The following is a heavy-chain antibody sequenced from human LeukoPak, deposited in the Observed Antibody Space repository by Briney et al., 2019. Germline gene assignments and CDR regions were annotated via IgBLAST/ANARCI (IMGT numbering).Heavy chain of an antibody. CDR3: ARASGYSGSRRSFDP. Sequence: QPGGSLRLSCAASGYTVSSNYMSWVRQAPGKGLEWVSFIYTAGNTYYADFVKGRFTISRHTSKNTLHLQMNSLRAEDTAVYYCARASGYSGSRRSFDPWGQGTLVTVSS. J-gene: IGHJ5*02. D-gene: IGHD5-12*01. V-gene: IGHV3-53*04. CDR1: GYTVSSNY. CDR2: IYTAGNT.